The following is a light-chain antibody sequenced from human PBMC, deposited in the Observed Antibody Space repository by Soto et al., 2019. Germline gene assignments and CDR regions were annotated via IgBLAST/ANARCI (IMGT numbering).Light chain of an antibody. CDR1: QSVSSSY. CDR2: GAS. V-gene: IGKV3-20*01. J-gene: IGKJ3*01. Sequence: EIVLTQSPGTLSLSPGERATLSCRASQSVSSSYLAWYQQKPGQAPRLLIYGASSRATGITDRLSGSGSGTDFTLTISRLEPEDCAVYYCQQYGSSLFTFRPGNKVDIK. CDR3: QQYGSSLFT.